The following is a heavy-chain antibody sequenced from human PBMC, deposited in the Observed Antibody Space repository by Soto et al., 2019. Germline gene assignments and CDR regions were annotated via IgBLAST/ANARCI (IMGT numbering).Heavy chain of an antibody. J-gene: IGHJ4*02. D-gene: IGHD3-9*01. Sequence: QVQLQESGPGLVKPSETLSLTYTVSGGSISSSGYYWSWIRQNPGKGLEWIGYIHYSGNTYYNPSLKSRVTISADTSKNQFSLRLSSVTAADTAVYYCAKSLTINADFDCWGQGTLVTVSS. CDR3: AKSLTINADFDC. CDR2: IHYSGNT. V-gene: IGHV4-31*03. CDR1: GGSISSSGYY.